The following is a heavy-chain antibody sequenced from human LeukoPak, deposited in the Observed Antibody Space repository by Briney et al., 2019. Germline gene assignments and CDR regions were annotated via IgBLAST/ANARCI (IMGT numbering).Heavy chain of an antibody. D-gene: IGHD3-3*01. Sequence: GGSLRLSCAASGFTVSSNYMSWVRQAPGKGLEWVSVIYSGGSTYYADSVKGRFTISRDNSKNSLYLQMNSLRAEDTAVYYCAQSGDFWSGFRYWGQGTLVTVSS. CDR3: AQSGDFWSGFRY. J-gene: IGHJ4*02. CDR1: GFTVSSNY. V-gene: IGHV3-53*01. CDR2: IYSGGST.